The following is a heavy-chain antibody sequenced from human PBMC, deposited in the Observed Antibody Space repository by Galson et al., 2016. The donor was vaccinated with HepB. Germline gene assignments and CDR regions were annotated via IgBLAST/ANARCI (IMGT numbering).Heavy chain of an antibody. CDR1: GFTFDDYA. D-gene: IGHD2-15*01. CDR2: ISWNSGSI. CDR3: VKDMGGGYCSGGGCYSDPKFDN. Sequence: SLRLSCAASGFTFDDYAMHWVRQAPGEGLEWVSGISWNSGSIGYVDSVKGRFTISRDNTKNSLYLQMRSLRPEDTALYYCVKDMGGGYCSGGGCYSDPKFDNWGQGTLVTVSS. J-gene: IGHJ4*02. V-gene: IGHV3-9*01.